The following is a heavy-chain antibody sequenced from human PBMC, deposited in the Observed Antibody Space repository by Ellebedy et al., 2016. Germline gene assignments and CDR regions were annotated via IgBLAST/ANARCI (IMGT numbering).Heavy chain of an antibody. CDR2: IKSYADGGTT. CDR1: GFTFNNAW. Sequence: GESLKISCAGSGFTFNNAWMTWVRQAPGKGLEWVGRIKSYADGGTTNYAAPVKGRFTISRDDSRNTLYLQMNSLKTEDTAVYYCTTLGYCGGGTCNHHDGGAFDVWGQGTMVTVSS. D-gene: IGHD2-15*01. J-gene: IGHJ3*01. V-gene: IGHV3-15*01. CDR3: TTLGYCGGGTCNHHDGGAFDV.